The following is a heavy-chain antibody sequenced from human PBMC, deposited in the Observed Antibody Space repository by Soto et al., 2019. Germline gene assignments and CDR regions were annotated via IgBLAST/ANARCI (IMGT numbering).Heavy chain of an antibody. V-gene: IGHV3-11*01. CDR2: ISSSGSTI. Sequence: GGSLRLSCAASGFTFSDYYMSWIRQAPGKGLEWVSYISSSGSTIYYADSVKGRFTISRDNAKNSLYLQMNSLRAEDTAVYYCARDGAQRIMITFGVGHAFDIWGQGTMVTVSS. CDR1: GFTFSDYY. D-gene: IGHD3-16*01. J-gene: IGHJ3*02. CDR3: ARDGAQRIMITFGVGHAFDI.